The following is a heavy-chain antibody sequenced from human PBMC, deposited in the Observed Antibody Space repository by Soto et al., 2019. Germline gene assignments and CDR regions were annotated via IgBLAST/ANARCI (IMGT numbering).Heavy chain of an antibody. D-gene: IGHD6-19*01. V-gene: IGHV3-23*01. CDR2: LSGPGGST. J-gene: IGHJ6*02. Sequence: EVQLLESGGGLVQPGGSLRLSWAASGFTFTMYAMTWVRQAPGKGLEWVSTLSGPGGSTYYAASVRGRFSISRDNSKNKLYMQMYSLRAEDTAVYYCAKVVVAGLDYYYGMDVWGQGTTVTVSS. CDR1: GFTFTMYA. CDR3: AKVVVAGLDYYYGMDV.